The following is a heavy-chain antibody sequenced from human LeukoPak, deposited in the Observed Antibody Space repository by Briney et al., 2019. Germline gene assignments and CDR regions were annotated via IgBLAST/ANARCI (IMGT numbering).Heavy chain of an antibody. J-gene: IGHJ5*02. CDR3: ARGGYSYGRGWFDP. Sequence: LETLSLTCAVYGGSFSDYYWSWIRQPPGKGLGWIGEINHSGSTNYNPSLKSRVTISVDTSKNQFSLKLSSVTAADTAVFYCARGGYSYGRGWFDPWGQGTLVTVSS. V-gene: IGHV4-34*01. D-gene: IGHD5-18*01. CDR1: GGSFSDYY. CDR2: INHSGST.